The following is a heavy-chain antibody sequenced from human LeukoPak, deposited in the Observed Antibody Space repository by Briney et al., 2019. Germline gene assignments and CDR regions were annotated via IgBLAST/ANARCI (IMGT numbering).Heavy chain of an antibody. CDR1: GGTFSSYT. Sequence: SVKVSCKASGGTFSSYTMSWVRQAPGQGLEWMGRIIPILGIANYAQKFQGRVTITADKSTSTAYMELSSLRSEDTAVYYCARDRHYDILTGSLFDYWGQGTLVTVSS. J-gene: IGHJ4*02. CDR2: IIPILGIA. V-gene: IGHV1-69*04. D-gene: IGHD3-9*01. CDR3: ARDRHYDILTGSLFDY.